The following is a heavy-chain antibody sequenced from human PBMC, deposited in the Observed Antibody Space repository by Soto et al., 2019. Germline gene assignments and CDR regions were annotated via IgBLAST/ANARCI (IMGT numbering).Heavy chain of an antibody. CDR1: GGSISSSSNH. V-gene: IGHV4-39*01. CDR2: IYYSENT. CDR3: ATHQPCGPLDH. Sequence: SETLSLTCTVPGGSISSSSNHCGWIRQPPGKGLEWIGNIYYSENTYYNPSLKSRVTISVDTSKTQFSLRLTSVTAADTAVYYCATHQPCGPLDHWGQRSLDTVSS. J-gene: IGHJ4*02.